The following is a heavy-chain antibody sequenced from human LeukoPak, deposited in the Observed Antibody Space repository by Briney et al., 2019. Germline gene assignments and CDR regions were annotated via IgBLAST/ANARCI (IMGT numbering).Heavy chain of an antibody. CDR2: INGGGGYT. J-gene: IGHJ4*02. Sequence: GGSLRLSCAASGFTFSDYTMNWVRQAPGKGLEWVSGINGGGGYTYYADSVKGRFTISRDNSKNTLYLQMNSLRAEDTALYFCARRFMCYFDYWGQGTLVTVSS. CDR3: ARRFMCYFDY. V-gene: IGHV3-23*01. D-gene: IGHD3-10*02. CDR1: GFTFSDYT.